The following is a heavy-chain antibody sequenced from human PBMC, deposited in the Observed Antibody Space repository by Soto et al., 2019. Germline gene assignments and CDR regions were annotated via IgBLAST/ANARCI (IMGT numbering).Heavy chain of an antibody. J-gene: IGHJ5*02. CDR3: ATTPYYDFWSGYPGWFDP. Sequence: GSLRLSCAASGFTFSTYVMHWVRQAPGKGLEWVAVISYDGSNEYYADSVKGRFTISRDNSKNTLYLQMSGLRAEDTAVYYCATTPYYDFWSGYPGWFDPWGQGTLVTVSS. D-gene: IGHD3-3*01. V-gene: IGHV3-30-3*01. CDR2: ISYDGSNE. CDR1: GFTFSTYV.